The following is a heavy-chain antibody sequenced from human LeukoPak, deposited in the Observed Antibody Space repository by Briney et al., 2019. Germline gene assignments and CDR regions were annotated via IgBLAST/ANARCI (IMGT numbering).Heavy chain of an antibody. CDR1: GFSVSSNY. J-gene: IGHJ4*02. D-gene: IGHD7-27*01. CDR2: IFSGGST. CDR3: ARTLPGSYSDC. Sequence: GVSLRLSCAASGFSVSSNYMSWVRQAPGKGLEWVSVIFSGGSTYYADSVKGRFTISRDDSKNTVYLQLNSLRAEDTAVYYCARTLPGSYSDCWGQGTLVAVS. V-gene: IGHV3-53*01.